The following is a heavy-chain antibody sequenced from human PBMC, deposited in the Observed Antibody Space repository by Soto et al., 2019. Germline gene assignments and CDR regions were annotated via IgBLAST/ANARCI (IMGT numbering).Heavy chain of an antibody. D-gene: IGHD2-15*01. CDR3: ARGWQLLPIYHYSGMDV. CDR1: GFAFISYT. CDR2: ISSSSSYT. Sequence: GGSLRLSCAASGFAFISYTMNWVRQPPGKGLEWVSSISSSSSYTYYADSVKGRFTISRDNAKNALYLQMNSLRAEDTAVYYCARGWQLLPIYHYSGMDVWGQGTTVTVSS. J-gene: IGHJ6*02. V-gene: IGHV3-21*01.